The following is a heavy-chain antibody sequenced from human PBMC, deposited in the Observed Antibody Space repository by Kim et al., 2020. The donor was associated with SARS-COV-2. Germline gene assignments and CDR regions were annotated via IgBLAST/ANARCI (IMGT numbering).Heavy chain of an antibody. CDR1: GFMFNKYW. Sequence: GGSLRLSCVASGFMFNKYWMTWVRQAPGKGLEWVANIEPDGSEKHYVDAVKGRFTLSRDNAKNSLYLQMNSLRVEDTAVYYCTRWDAFDIWGQGTMVTVSS. CDR2: IEPDGSEK. J-gene: IGHJ3*02. CDR3: TRWDAFDI. V-gene: IGHV3-7*01.